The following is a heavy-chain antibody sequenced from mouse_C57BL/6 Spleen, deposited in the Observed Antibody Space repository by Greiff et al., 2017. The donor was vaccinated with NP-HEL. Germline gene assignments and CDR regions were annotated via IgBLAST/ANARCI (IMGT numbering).Heavy chain of an antibody. CDR1: GYEFSSSW. J-gene: IGHJ1*03. CDR2: IFPGVGVT. CDR3: SRSGVYYGSGWDVEV. Sequence: QVKLKESGPALVKPGASVTISCKASGYEFSSSWMNWVKQRPGRGLAWLGRIFPGVGVTNYNGQFKGMVTLTADKSSSTADMQRSSLTSEDSAVYFCSRSGVYYGSGWDVEVWGTGTTVTVSS. V-gene: IGHV1-82*01. D-gene: IGHD1-1*01.